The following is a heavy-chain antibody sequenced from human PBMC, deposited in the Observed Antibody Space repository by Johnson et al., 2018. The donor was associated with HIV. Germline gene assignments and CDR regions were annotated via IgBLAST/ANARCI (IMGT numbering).Heavy chain of an antibody. D-gene: IGHD5-18*01. CDR1: GFTFSSYG. CDR2: ISSDGSNN. CDR3: ARGYSYGFILS. Sequence: QVQLVESGGGVVQPGESLRLSCEASGFTFSSYGLHWVRQAPGKGLEWVAVISSDGSNNYYADSVKGRFTISRDNSKNTLYLQMNSLRAEDTAVYYCARGYSYGFILSWGQGTMVSVSS. J-gene: IGHJ3*01. V-gene: IGHV3-30*19.